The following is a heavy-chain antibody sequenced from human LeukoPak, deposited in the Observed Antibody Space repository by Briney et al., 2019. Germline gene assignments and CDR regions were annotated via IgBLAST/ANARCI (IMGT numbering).Heavy chain of an antibody. CDR2: ISWNGGST. CDR1: GFTFDDYG. CDR3: AKAGVGYYYYYMDV. Sequence: GGSLRLSCAASGFTFDDYGMSWVRQAPGKGLEWVSGISWNGGSTGYADSVKGRFTISRDNAKNSLYLQMNSLRAEDTALYYCAKAGVGYYYYYMDVWGKGTTVTISS. J-gene: IGHJ6*03. V-gene: IGHV3-20*04. D-gene: IGHD7-27*01.